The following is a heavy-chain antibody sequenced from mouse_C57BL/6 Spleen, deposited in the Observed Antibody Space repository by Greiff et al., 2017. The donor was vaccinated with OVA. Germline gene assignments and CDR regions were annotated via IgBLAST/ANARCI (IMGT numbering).Heavy chain of an antibody. D-gene: IGHD1-1*01. CDR1: GYTFTSYW. CDR3: ARSHGSSSFDY. CDR2: IDPSDSYT. J-gene: IGHJ2*01. Sequence: QVQLQQPGAELVKPGASVKLSCKASGYTFTSYWMQWVKQRPGQGLEWIGEIDPSDSYTNYNQKFKGKATLTVDTSSSTAYMQLSSLTSEDSAVYYCARSHGSSSFDYWGQGTTLTVSS. V-gene: IGHV1-50*01.